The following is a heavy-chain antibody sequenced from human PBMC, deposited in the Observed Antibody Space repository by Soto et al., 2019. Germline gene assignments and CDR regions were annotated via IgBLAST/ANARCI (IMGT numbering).Heavy chain of an antibody. CDR2: ISYDGSNK. D-gene: IGHD3-3*01. J-gene: IGHJ5*02. CDR1: GFTFSSYG. CDR3: AKGGETYYDFWSGYSRFDP. Sequence: QVQLVESGGGVVQPGRSLRLSCAASGFTFSSYGMHWVRQAPGKGLEWVAVISYDGSNKYYADSVKGRFTISRDNSKNTLYLQMNILRAEDTAVYYCAKGGETYYDFWSGYSRFDPWGQGTLVTVSS. V-gene: IGHV3-30*18.